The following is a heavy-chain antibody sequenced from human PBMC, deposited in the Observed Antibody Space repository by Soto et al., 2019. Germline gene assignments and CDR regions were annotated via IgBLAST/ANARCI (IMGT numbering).Heavy chain of an antibody. CDR3: ARESCGIHLWFVAGKYRIAV. Sequence: PSQTLSLTCAISGDSVSSNSAAWNWIRQSPSRGLEWLGRTYYRSKWYNDYAVSVKSRITINPDTSKNQFSLQLNSVTPEDTAVYYCARESCGIHLWFVAGKYRIAVWGQGTTVPVSS. J-gene: IGHJ6*02. D-gene: IGHD5-18*01. CDR2: TYYRSKWYN. V-gene: IGHV6-1*01. CDR1: GDSVSSNSAA.